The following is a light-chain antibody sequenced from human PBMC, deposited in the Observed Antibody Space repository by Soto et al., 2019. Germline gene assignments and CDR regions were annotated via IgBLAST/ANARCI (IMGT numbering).Light chain of an antibody. CDR2: GAS. CDR1: QSVSSN. Sequence: EIVMTQSPATLSVSPGERATLSCRASQSVSSNLAWYHQKPGQAPSLLIYGASTRATAIPARFSGSGSGTEFTLTINSLQSEDFAVYYCQQYNNWPWTFGQGTKVEIK. V-gene: IGKV3-15*01. J-gene: IGKJ1*01. CDR3: QQYNNWPWT.